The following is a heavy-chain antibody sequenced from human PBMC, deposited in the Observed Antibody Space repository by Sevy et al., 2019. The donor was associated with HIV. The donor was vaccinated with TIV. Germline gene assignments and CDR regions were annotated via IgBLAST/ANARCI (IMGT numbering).Heavy chain of an antibody. D-gene: IGHD2-15*01. V-gene: IGHV3-48*01. Sequence: GGSLRLSCAASGFTFSNFNMQWVRQAPGKGLEWISSIDSSTAKHYVGSEKGRFTITRDNAKKSVFLQMNSLRAEDTAAYYCAREDCSSGGCLGFDYWGQGTLVTVSS. J-gene: IGHJ4*02. CDR1: GFTFSNFN. CDR2: IDSSTAK. CDR3: AREDCSSGGCLGFDY.